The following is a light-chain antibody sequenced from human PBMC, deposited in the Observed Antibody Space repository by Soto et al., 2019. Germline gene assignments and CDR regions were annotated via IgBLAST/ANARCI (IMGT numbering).Light chain of an antibody. V-gene: IGKV3-11*01. CDR3: QQRSNWPPIT. Sequence: EHVLTQSQPTLSLSAGGRAPVSFRASQSVSSYLAWYQQKPGQAPRLLIYDASNRATGIPARFSGSGSGTDFTLTISSLEPEDFAVYYCQQRSNWPPITFGQGTRLEIK. J-gene: IGKJ5*01. CDR1: QSVSSY. CDR2: DAS.